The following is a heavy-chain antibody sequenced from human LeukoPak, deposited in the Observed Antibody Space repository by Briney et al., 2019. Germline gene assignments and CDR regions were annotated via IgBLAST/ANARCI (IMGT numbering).Heavy chain of an antibody. CDR2: IYYSGST. CDR3: AKATFGDSDFDI. J-gene: IGHJ3*02. V-gene: IGHV4-31*03. CDR1: GGSISSGGYY. D-gene: IGHD2/OR15-2a*01. Sequence: SETLSLTCTVSGGSISSGGYYWSWIRQHPGKGLEWIGYIYYSGSTYYNPSLKSRVTISVDTSKNQFSLKLSSVTASDTAVYFCAKATFGDSDFDIWGQGTLVTVSS.